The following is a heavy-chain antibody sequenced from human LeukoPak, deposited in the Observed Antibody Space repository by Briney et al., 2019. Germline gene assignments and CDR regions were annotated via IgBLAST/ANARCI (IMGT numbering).Heavy chain of an antibody. V-gene: IGHV4-59*01. J-gene: IGHJ4*02. CDR2: IYYSGST. Sequence: SETLSLTCTVSGGFISSYYWSWIRQPPGKGLEWIGYIYYSGSTNYNPSLKSRVTISVDTSKNQFSLKLSSVTAADTAVYYCARTSVAGSSRFDYWGQGTLVTVSS. D-gene: IGHD6-6*01. CDR3: ARTSVAGSSRFDY. CDR1: GGFISSYY.